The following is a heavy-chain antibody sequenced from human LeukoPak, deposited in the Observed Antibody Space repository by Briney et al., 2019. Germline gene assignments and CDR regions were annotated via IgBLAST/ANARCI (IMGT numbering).Heavy chain of an antibody. V-gene: IGHV4-59*01. CDR3: AREKDYYGSGNWFDP. J-gene: IGHJ5*02. CDR2: IYYSGST. CDR1: GGSISSYY. D-gene: IGHD3-10*01. Sequence: SETLSLTCTVSGGSISSYYWSWIRQPPGKGLEWIGYIYYSGSTNYNPSLKSRVTISVDTSKNQFSLKLSSVTAADTAVYYCAREKDYYGSGNWFDPWGQGTLVTVPS.